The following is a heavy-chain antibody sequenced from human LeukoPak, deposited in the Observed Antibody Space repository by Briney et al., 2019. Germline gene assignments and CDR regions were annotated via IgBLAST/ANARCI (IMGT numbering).Heavy chain of an antibody. J-gene: IGHJ5*02. V-gene: IGHV3-66*02. CDR3: ARDRAEGKTWVEFDP. CDR1: GFIVNSYA. Sequence: SGGSLRLSCAASGFIVNSYAMSWVRQAPGKGLAWVSLIYSDGVTQYADSVKGQFTISRDNSKNTLYLQMNSLRDEDTAVYFCARDRAEGKTWVEFDPWGQGTLVTVSS. CDR2: IYSDGVT.